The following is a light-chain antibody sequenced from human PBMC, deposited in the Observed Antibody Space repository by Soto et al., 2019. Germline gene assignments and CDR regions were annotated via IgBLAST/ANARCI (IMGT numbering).Light chain of an antibody. CDR2: QAS. J-gene: IGKJ1*01. CDR3: QQYDRSSWT. Sequence: DIQMTQSPSTLSASVGDRVTITCRASQTIMTWLAWYQQKPGKAPKLLIYQASLLADGVPSRFTGSGFGTEFTLTISSLQPEDFATYYCQQYDRSSWTFGLGTRVEIK. V-gene: IGKV1-5*03. CDR1: QTIMTW.